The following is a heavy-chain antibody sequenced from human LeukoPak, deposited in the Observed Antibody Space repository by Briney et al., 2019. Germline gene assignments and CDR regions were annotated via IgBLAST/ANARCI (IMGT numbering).Heavy chain of an antibody. Sequence: GGSLRLSCAASGFTFRSYGMHWVREAPGKGLKWVAVIWYDGSNKYYADSVKGRFTISRDNSKNTLYLQMNSLRAEGTVVYYCARDPVVAATTVRWSGVDYWGQGTLVTVSS. D-gene: IGHD2-15*01. J-gene: IGHJ4*02. CDR1: GFTFRSYG. CDR3: ARDPVVAATTVRWSGVDY. CDR2: IWYDGSNK. V-gene: IGHV3-33*01.